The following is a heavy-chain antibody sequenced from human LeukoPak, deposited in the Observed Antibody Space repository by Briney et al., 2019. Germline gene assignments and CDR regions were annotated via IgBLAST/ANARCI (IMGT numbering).Heavy chain of an antibody. J-gene: IGHJ4*02. CDR2: ISSSSSYI. V-gene: IGHV3-21*01. CDR3: ARDRSITMVRGVSPVDY. CDR1: GFTFSSHA. Sequence: RTGGSLRLSCAASGFTFSSHAMTWVRQAPGKGLEWVSSISSSSSYIYYADSVKGRFTISRDNAKNSLYLQMNSLRAEDTAVYYCARDRSITMVRGVSPVDYWGQGTLVTVSS. D-gene: IGHD3-10*01.